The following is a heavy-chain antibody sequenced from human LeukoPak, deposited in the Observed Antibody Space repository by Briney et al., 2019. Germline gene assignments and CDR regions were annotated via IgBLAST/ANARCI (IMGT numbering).Heavy chain of an antibody. D-gene: IGHD3-10*01. CDR3: AKHVSGSLFYFDY. Sequence: GGSLRLSCAASGFTFRNCAMSWVRQAPGKGLEWVSGISGTGYNTYYADSVEGRFTISRDNSKNTLYLQMNSLGTEDTAVYYCAKHVSGSLFYFDYWGQRTLVTVSS. CDR1: GFTFRNCA. CDR2: ISGTGYNT. V-gene: IGHV3-23*01. J-gene: IGHJ4*02.